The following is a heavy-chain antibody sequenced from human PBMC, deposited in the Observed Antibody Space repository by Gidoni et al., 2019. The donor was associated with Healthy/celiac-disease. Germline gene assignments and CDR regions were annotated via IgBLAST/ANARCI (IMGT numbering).Heavy chain of an antibody. J-gene: IGHJ4*02. CDR1: GGSISSGSYY. Sequence: QVQLQESGPGLVKPSQTLSLTCTLSGGSISSGSYYWSWIRQPAGKGLEGIGRIYTSGSTNYNPSLKSRVTISVDTSKNQFSLKLSSVTAADTAVYYCASGDSYGTGLDYWGQGTLVTVSS. CDR3: ASGDSYGTGLDY. V-gene: IGHV4-61*02. D-gene: IGHD5-18*01. CDR2: IYTSGST.